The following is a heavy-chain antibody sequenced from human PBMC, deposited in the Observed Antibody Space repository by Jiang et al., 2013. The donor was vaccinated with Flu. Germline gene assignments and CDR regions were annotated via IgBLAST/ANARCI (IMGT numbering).Heavy chain of an antibody. Sequence: LLKPSETLSLTCAVYGGSFSGYYWSWIRQPPGKGLEWIGEISHSGSTEYNPSLKSRVTVLVDTSKNQFSLKLSSVTAADTAVYYCARRGYDFWSGYYTGDAFDIWGQGTMVTVSS. CDR1: GGSFSGYY. J-gene: IGHJ3*02. D-gene: IGHD3-3*01. CDR3: ARRGYDFWSGYYTGDAFDI. V-gene: IGHV4-34*01. CDR2: ISHSGST.